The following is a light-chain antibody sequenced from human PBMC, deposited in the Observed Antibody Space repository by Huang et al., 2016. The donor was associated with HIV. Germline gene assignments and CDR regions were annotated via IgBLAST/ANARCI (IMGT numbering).Light chain of an antibody. J-gene: IGKJ4*01. CDR2: GAS. V-gene: IGKV3-15*01. CDR3: QQYNNWLT. Sequence: EIVMTQTPATLSVSQGESATLSCRASQSVSSNLAWYQQKPRQAPRLLIYGASTRATGIPARFSGSGSGTEFTLTISSLQSEDFAVYYCQQYNNWLTFGGGTKVEIK. CDR1: QSVSSN.